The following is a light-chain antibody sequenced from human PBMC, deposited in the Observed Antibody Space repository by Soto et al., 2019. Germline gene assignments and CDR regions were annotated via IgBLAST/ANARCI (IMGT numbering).Light chain of an antibody. J-gene: IGKJ1*01. CDR2: GAS. CDR1: EDIDTS. V-gene: IGKV1-5*01. CDR3: QHYDAFSWT. Sequence: DIQMTQSPSTLSVSLGDRITITCRASEDIDTSLAWFQQRPGKAPKVLIAGASGLMNGVPSTFSGSGSGTEFALTISSVQPDDFATYFFQHYDAFSWTFDQGTKVDI.